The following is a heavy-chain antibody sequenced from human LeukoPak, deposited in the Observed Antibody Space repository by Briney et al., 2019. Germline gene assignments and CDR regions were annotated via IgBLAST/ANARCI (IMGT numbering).Heavy chain of an antibody. CDR2: ISGHNGNT. D-gene: IGHD3-3*01. J-gene: IGHJ5*02. CDR1: GYIFSNYG. Sequence: GASVRVSCKASGYIFSNYGISWVRQAPGQGLEWMGWISGHNGNTNYAQKVQDRVTMTTDTSTNTAYMELKTLRSDDTAVYYCARDPGEWSGYNWFDPWGQGTLVTVSS. CDR3: ARDPGEWSGYNWFDP. V-gene: IGHV1-18*01.